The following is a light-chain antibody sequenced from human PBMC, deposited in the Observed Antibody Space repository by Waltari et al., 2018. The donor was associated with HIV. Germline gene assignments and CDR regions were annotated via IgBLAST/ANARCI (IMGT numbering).Light chain of an antibody. CDR1: SSNIRSNP. V-gene: IGLV1-44*01. CDR2: SNN. Sequence: QSVLTQPPSASGTPGQRVAIPCSGRSSNIRSNPKNWYRQRPGTAPKLLIYSNNQWPSGVPDRFSGSKSGTSASLAISGLQSEDEADYYCAAWDDSLHGYVFGTGTKVTVV. CDR3: AAWDDSLHGYV. J-gene: IGLJ1*01.